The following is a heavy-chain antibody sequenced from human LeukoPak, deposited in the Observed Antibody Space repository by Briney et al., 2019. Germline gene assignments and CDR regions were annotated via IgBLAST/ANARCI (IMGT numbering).Heavy chain of an antibody. V-gene: IGHV3-21*01. J-gene: IGHJ4*02. D-gene: IGHD5-12*01. CDR1: GFTFSSYS. CDR2: ISSSSSYI. CDR3: ARSFHGATLDY. Sequence: GRSLRLSCAASGFTFSSYSMNWVRQAPGKGLEWVSSISSSSSYIYYADSVKGRFTISRDNAKNSLYLQMNSLRAEDTAVYYCARSFHGATLDYWGQGTLVTVSS.